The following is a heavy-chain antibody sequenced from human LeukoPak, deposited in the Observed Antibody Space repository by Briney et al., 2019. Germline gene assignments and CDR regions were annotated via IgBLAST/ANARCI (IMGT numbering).Heavy chain of an antibody. CDR1: GFTFSSCA. CDR3: ARGDSSSWYTAYFQH. Sequence: PGGSLRLSCAASGFTFSSCAMSWVRQAPGKGLEWVSAISGSGGSTYYADSVRGRFTISRDNAENSLYLQMNSLRAEDTAVYYCARGDSSSWYTAYFQHWGQGTLVTVSS. D-gene: IGHD6-13*01. V-gene: IGHV3-23*01. J-gene: IGHJ1*01. CDR2: ISGSGGST.